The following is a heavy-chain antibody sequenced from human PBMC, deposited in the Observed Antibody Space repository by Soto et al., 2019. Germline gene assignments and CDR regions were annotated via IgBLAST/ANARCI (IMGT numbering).Heavy chain of an antibody. V-gene: IGHV1-69*02. D-gene: IGHD3-10*01. CDR1: GDTFNFYT. CDR3: ATSFGSGSRAFDY. CDR2: FNPILSFS. Sequence: QVQLVQSGAEVKKPGSSVKVSCKASGDTFNFYTINWVRQAPGLGLEWTGRFNPILSFSNSALKFQGRVTLTADKSTSTAYMVLSSLRSEDTAIYYCATSFGSGSRAFDYWGQGALVTVSS. J-gene: IGHJ4*02.